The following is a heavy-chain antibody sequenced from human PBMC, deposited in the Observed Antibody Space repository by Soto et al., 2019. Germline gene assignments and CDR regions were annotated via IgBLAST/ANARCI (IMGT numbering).Heavy chain of an antibody. V-gene: IGHV1-18*01. CDR2: ISADNGDT. CDR3: AMTSITGTTFWFDP. D-gene: IGHD1-7*01. CDR1: GYSFTNYG. Sequence: ASVKVSCKASGYSFTNYGVSWVRQAPGQGLEWMGWISADNGDTNYAQKLQGRVTMTTDTSTSTAYMELSSLRSEDTAVYYCAMTSITGTTFWFDPWGQGTLVTVSS. J-gene: IGHJ5*02.